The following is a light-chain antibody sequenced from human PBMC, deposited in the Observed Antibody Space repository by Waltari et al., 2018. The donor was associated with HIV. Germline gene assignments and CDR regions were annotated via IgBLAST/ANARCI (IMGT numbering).Light chain of an antibody. CDR2: RNN. CDR1: SSNIGSNY. J-gene: IGLJ3*02. Sequence: QSVLTQPPSASGTPGLRVTMSCSASSSNIGSNYVYWYQQLPGTAPKLLIYRNNQRPSGVPDRFSGSKSGTSASLAISGLRSEDEADYYCAAWDDSLSGWVFGGGTKLTVL. CDR3: AAWDDSLSGWV. V-gene: IGLV1-47*01.